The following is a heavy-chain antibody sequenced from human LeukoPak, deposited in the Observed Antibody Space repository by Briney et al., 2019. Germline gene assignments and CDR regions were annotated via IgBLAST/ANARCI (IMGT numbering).Heavy chain of an antibody. CDR1: GGSISSYY. CDR3: ARGFYSPHY. J-gene: IGHJ4*02. Sequence: SETLSLTCTVSGGSISSYYWSWIRQPAGKGLEWIGYIYYSGRTYYNPSLKSRITISVDTSKNQFSLKLSSVTAADTAVYYCARGFYSPHYWGQGTLVSVSS. D-gene: IGHD4-11*01. V-gene: IGHV4-59*01. CDR2: IYYSGRT.